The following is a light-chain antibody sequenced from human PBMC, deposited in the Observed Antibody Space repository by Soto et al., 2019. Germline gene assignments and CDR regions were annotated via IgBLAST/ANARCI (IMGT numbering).Light chain of an antibody. Sequence: DIQVTQSPPTLSASVGDRVTITCRASKTISPWMAWYQQKPGKAPKLLVYDASTLQSGVAARFSGSGSGTEFTLIISSLQPDDYATYYCQQYTNTNNPWMFGQGTKVEI. CDR1: KTISPW. CDR2: DAS. J-gene: IGKJ1*01. CDR3: QQYTNTNNPWM. V-gene: IGKV1-5*01.